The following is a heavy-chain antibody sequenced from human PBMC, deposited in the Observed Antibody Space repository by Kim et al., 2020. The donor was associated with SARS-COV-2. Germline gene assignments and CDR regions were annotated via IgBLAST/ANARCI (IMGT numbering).Heavy chain of an antibody. CDR3: ARSSSWKDYYFDY. V-gene: IGHV4-59*01. J-gene: IGHJ4*02. CDR2: IYYSGST. CDR1: GGSISSYY. D-gene: IGHD6-13*01. Sequence: SETLSLTCTVSGGSISSYYWSWIRQPPGKGLEWIGYIYYSGSTNYNPSLKSRVTISVDTSKNQFSLKLSSVTAADTAVYYCARSSSWKDYYFDYWGQGTLVTVSS.